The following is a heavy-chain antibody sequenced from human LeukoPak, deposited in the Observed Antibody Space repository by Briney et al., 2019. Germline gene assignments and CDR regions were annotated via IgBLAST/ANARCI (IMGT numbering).Heavy chain of an antibody. V-gene: IGHV4-34*01. Sequence: PSETLSLTCAVYGGSFSGYYWNWIRQPPGKGLEWIGEINHSGSTNYNPSLKSRVTISVDTSKNQFSLKLSSVTAADTAMYYCARDRSYYYFDHWGQGTLVTVSS. CDR1: GGSFSGYY. D-gene: IGHD1-26*01. CDR3: ARDRSYYYFDH. J-gene: IGHJ4*02. CDR2: INHSGST.